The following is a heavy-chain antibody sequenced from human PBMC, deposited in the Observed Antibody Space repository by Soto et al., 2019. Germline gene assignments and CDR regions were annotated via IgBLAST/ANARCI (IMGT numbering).Heavy chain of an antibody. CDR3: ASWGSMPGDY. CDR2: ISYDGSNK. D-gene: IGHD3-16*01. V-gene: IGHV3-30-3*01. CDR1: GFTFSTFA. J-gene: IGHJ4*02. Sequence: QMQLVESGGGVVQPGRSLRLSCAASGFTFSTFAMNWVRQAPGKGLEWVSVISYDGSNKYYADPVKGRFTISRDNSKNTLYLQMNSLRTEDTAVYYCASWGSMPGDYWGQGTLVTVSS.